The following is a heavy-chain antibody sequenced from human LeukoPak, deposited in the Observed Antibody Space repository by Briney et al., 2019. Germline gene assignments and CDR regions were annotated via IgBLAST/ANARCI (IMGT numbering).Heavy chain of an antibody. Sequence: PGGSLRLSCAASGFTFGIYWMHWVRQAPGKGLVWVSRINSDGSNKSYADSVKGRFTISRDNAKNTLYLQMNSLRAEDTAVYYCARDAGTEFDYWGQGTLVTVSS. CDR2: INSDGSNK. CDR3: ARDAGTEFDY. J-gene: IGHJ4*02. D-gene: IGHD6-13*01. V-gene: IGHV3-74*01. CDR1: GFTFGIYW.